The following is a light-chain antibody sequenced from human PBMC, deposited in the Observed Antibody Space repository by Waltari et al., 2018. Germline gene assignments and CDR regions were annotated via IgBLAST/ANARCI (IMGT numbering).Light chain of an antibody. Sequence: QSALTQPASVSGSPGPSTTISCPGTSSDVAGYNHVSWFQQHPGKDPKVMIDEVMRRPSGVSDRFSGSKSGNTASLNISGLQAEDEADYYCVSYTRNNTSIFGGGTKLTVL. CDR1: SSDVAGYNH. J-gene: IGLJ2*01. V-gene: IGLV2-14*01. CDR2: EVM. CDR3: VSYTRNNTSI.